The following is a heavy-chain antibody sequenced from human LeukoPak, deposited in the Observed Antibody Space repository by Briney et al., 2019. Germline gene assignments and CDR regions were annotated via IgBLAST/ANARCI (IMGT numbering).Heavy chain of an antibody. Sequence: SETLSLTCTVSGGSLSSYYWSWIRQPPGKGLEWIGYIYYSGSTNYNPSLKSRVTISVDTSKNQFSLKLSAVTAADTGVYYCARGIAVAGTCWFDPWGQGTLVTVSS. CDR3: ARGIAVAGTCWFDP. V-gene: IGHV4-59*01. D-gene: IGHD6-19*01. CDR1: GGSLSSYY. J-gene: IGHJ5*02. CDR2: IYYSGST.